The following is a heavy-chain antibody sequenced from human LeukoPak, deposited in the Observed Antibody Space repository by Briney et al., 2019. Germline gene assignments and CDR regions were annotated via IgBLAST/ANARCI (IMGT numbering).Heavy chain of an antibody. CDR1: GGTFSSYA. D-gene: IGHD1-26*01. Sequence: GASVKVSCKASGGTFSSYAISWVRQAPGQGLEWMGGIIPIFGTANYAQKFQGRVTITTDESTSTAYMELSSLRSEDTAVYYCASGSYLGNWFDPWGQGTLVTVSS. CDR2: IIPIFGTA. J-gene: IGHJ5*02. CDR3: ASGSYLGNWFDP. V-gene: IGHV1-69*05.